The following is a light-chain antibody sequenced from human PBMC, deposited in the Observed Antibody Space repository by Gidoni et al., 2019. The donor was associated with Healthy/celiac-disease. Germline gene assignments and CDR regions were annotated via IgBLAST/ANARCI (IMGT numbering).Light chain of an antibody. J-gene: IGKJ4*01. CDR2: DAT. V-gene: IGKV3-11*01. CDR1: HSVGIF. Sequence: EYVLTQSPATLSLSPGERASHSVGIFLAWYQQKPGQAPRLLVYDATNRATGIPERFSGSGSGTDFTLTISSLEPEDSALYYCQQRANWPPLTFGGGTKVEVK. CDR3: QQRANWPPLT.